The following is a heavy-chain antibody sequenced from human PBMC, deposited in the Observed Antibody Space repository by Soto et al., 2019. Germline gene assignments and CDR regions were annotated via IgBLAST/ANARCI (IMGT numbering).Heavy chain of an antibody. J-gene: IGHJ3*02. Sequence: GESLKISCKGSGYSFTSYWIGWVRQMPGKGMEWMGIIYHGDSDTRYSPSFQGQVTISADKSISTAYLQWSRLKASDTAMYYCARHVDYYDSSGYYKRDAFDIWGQGTMVTVS. CDR1: GYSFTSYW. CDR3: ARHVDYYDSSGYYKRDAFDI. D-gene: IGHD3-22*01. CDR2: IYHGDSDT. V-gene: IGHV5-51*01.